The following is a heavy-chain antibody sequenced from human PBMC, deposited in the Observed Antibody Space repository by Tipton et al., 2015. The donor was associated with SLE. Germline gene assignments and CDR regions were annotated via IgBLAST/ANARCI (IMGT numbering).Heavy chain of an antibody. CDR3: AKDGKQLELDY. Sequence: SLRLSCAVSGFTLSGFGMHWVRQAPGKGLEWVAVTWHDGNSEHYADSVKGRFTISRDNSKNMMYLHMNSLRVEDTGVYYCAKDGKQLELDYWGQGTLVTVSS. V-gene: IGHV3-33*06. CDR1: GFTLSGFG. J-gene: IGHJ4*02. CDR2: TWHDGNSE. D-gene: IGHD1-1*01.